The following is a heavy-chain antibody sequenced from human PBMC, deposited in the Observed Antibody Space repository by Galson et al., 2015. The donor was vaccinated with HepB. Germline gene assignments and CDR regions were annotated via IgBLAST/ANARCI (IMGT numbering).Heavy chain of an antibody. Sequence: SVKVSCKVSGYTLTELSMHWVRQAPGKGLEWMGGFDPEDGETIYAQKFQGRVTMTEDTSTDTAYMELSSLRSEDTAVYYCATGPGYSSSWVFDYWGQGTLVTVSS. CDR2: FDPEDGET. CDR1: GYTLTELS. V-gene: IGHV1-24*01. D-gene: IGHD6-13*01. J-gene: IGHJ4*02. CDR3: ATGPGYSSSWVFDY.